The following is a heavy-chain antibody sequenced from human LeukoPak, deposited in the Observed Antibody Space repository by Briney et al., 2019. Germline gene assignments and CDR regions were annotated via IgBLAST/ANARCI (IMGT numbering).Heavy chain of an antibody. CDR2: ISGSGGST. CDR3: AKDYDSSGNLLGPFDY. D-gene: IGHD3-22*01. CDR1: GFTFSSYA. V-gene: IGHV3-23*01. Sequence: PGGSLRLSCAASGFTFSSYAMSWVRQAPGKGLEWVSAISGSGGSTYYADSVKGRFTISRDNSKNTLYLQMNSLRAEDTAVCYCAKDYDSSGNLLGPFDYWGQGTLVTVSS. J-gene: IGHJ4*02.